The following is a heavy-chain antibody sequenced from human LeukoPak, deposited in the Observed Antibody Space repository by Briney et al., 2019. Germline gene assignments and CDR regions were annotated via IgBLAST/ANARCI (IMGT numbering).Heavy chain of an antibody. CDR1: GYTFTSYY. CDR2: INPGGGST. D-gene: IGHD2-15*01. J-gene: IGHJ4*02. Sequence: ASVKVSCKASGYTFTSYYMHWVRQAPGKGLEWMGIINPGGGSTSYAQKFRGRVTMTRDTSTSTVYMELSSLRSEDTAVYYCARGYCSGGSCFDYWGQGTLVTVSS. V-gene: IGHV1-46*01. CDR3: ARGYCSGGSCFDY.